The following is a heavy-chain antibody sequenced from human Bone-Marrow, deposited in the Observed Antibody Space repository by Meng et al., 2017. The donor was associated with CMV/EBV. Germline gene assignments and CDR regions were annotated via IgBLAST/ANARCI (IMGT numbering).Heavy chain of an antibody. CDR3: ARVRSYRGSGLYTNEVASDI. D-gene: IGHD3-10*01. Sequence: ASVKVSCKASGYTFTSYYMHWVRQAPGQGLEWMGIINPSGGSTSYAQKFQGRVTMTRDTSTSTVYMELSSLRSEDTAVYYCARVRSYRGSGLYTNEVASDIWGQGSMVTVSS. J-gene: IGHJ3*02. CDR2: INPSGGST. CDR1: GYTFTSYY. V-gene: IGHV1-46*01.